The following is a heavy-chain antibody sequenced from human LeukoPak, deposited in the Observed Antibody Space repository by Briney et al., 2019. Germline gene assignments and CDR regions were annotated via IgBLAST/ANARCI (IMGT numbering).Heavy chain of an antibody. Sequence: PGGSLRLSCVVSGFTVSTNYMSWVRQAPGKGLEWVSYISSSSSTIYYADSVKGRFTISRDNAKNSLYLQMNSLRAEDTAVYYCARGAYYYEDWGQGTLVTVSS. CDR3: ARGAYYYED. J-gene: IGHJ4*02. D-gene: IGHD3-22*01. CDR1: GFTVSTNY. CDR2: ISSSSSTI. V-gene: IGHV3-48*01.